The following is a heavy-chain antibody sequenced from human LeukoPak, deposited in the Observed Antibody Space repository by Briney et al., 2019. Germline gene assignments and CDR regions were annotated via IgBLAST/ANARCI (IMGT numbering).Heavy chain of an antibody. J-gene: IGHJ1*01. CDR1: GITFSIYG. V-gene: IGHV3-48*01. CDR3: ARDPLGFGYCSSTSCRPEYFQH. Sequence: QAGGSLRLSCAASGITFSIYGIHWVRQAPGKGLEWVSYISRSRSTIYYADSVKGRFTISRDNAKNSLYLQMNSLRAEDTAVYYCARDPLGFGYCSSTSCRPEYFQHWGQGTLVTVSS. D-gene: IGHD2-2*01. CDR2: ISRSRSTI.